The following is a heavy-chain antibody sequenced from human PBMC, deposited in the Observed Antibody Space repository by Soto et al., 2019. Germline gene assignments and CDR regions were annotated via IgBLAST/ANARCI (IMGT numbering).Heavy chain of an antibody. CDR1: GGSISSGGYY. CDR3: ARGPHWYRFYY. Sequence: SETLSLTCTVSGGSISSGGYYWSWIRQHPGKGLEWIGYIYYSGSTYYNPSLKSRVTISVDTSKNQFSLKLSSVTATDTAVYYCARGPHWYRFYYWGQGTLVTVSS. V-gene: IGHV4-31*03. J-gene: IGHJ4*02. CDR2: IYYSGST. D-gene: IGHD6-13*01.